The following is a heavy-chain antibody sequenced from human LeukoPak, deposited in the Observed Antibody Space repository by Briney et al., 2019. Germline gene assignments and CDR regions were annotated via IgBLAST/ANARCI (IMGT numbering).Heavy chain of an antibody. CDR3: AKDLGYDFWSGSPSFDY. J-gene: IGHJ4*02. CDR2: IKNDGKIT. Sequence: GGSLRLSCAASEFTFNNYWMHWVRQAPGKGLVWVSRIKNDGKITTYADSVKGRFTTSRDNAKNTLYLQMNSLRAKDTAVYYCAKDLGYDFWSGSPSFDYWGQGTLVTVSS. D-gene: IGHD3-3*01. CDR1: EFTFNNYW. V-gene: IGHV3-74*01.